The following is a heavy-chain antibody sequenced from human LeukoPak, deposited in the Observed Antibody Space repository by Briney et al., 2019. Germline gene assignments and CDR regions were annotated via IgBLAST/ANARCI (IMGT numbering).Heavy chain of an antibody. J-gene: IGHJ4*02. Sequence: GGSLRLSCAASGFTFSNYWMHWVRQAPGKGLVWVSRINSDGGSTSYADSVKGRFTISRDNAKNTLYLQMNSLRAEDTAVYYCARRIQGMAPYYFDYWGQGTLVTVSS. CDR3: ARRIQGMAPYYFDY. D-gene: IGHD5-24*01. CDR1: GFTFSNYW. CDR2: INSDGGST. V-gene: IGHV3-74*01.